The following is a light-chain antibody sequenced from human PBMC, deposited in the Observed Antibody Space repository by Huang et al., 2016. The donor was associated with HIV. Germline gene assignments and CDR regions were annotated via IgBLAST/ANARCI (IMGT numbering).Light chain of an antibody. Sequence: EIVLTQSPATLSVSPGERATLSCRASQSVSSNLAWYQQKPGQAPRFLIYGASTRATGIPARFSGSGSGTEFTLTISSLQSEDFAVYYCEQYNDWPPEETFGPGTKVDMK. CDR1: QSVSSN. J-gene: IGKJ3*01. CDR2: GAS. V-gene: IGKV3-15*01. CDR3: EQYNDWPPEET.